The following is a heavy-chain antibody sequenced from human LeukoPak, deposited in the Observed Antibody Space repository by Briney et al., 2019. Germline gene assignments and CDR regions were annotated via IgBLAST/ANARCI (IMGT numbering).Heavy chain of an antibody. CDR2: ISAYNGNT. V-gene: IGHV1-18*04. Sequence: ASVKVSCKAFGYTFTSNYMHWVRQAPGQGLEWMGWISAYNGNTNYAQKLQGRVTMTTDTSTSTAYMELRSLRSDDTAVYYCARVPLGYFDYWGQGTLVTVSS. J-gene: IGHJ4*02. CDR1: GYTFTSNY. CDR3: ARVPLGYFDY.